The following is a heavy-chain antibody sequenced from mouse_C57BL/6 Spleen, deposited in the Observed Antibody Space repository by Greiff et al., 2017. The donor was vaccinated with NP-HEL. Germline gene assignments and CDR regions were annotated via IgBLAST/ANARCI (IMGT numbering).Heavy chain of an antibody. CDR1: GYAFTNYL. Sequence: QVQLQQSGAELVRPGTSVKVSCKASGYAFTNYLIEWVKQRPGQGLEWVGVINPGSGGTNYTEKFKGKATLTADKSSSTAYMQLSSLTSEDSAVYFCARTFAYWGQGTLVTVSA. CDR3: ARTFAY. CDR2: INPGSGGT. J-gene: IGHJ3*01. V-gene: IGHV1-54*01.